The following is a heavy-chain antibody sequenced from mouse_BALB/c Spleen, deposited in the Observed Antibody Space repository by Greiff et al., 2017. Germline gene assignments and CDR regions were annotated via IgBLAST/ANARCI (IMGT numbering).Heavy chain of an antibody. CDR2: ISSGGST. CDR1: GFTFSSYA. CDR3: ARGANYYGSSYFDY. Sequence: EVKLVESGGGLVKPGGSLKLSCAASGFTFSSYAMSWVRQTPEKRLEWVASISSGGSTYYPDSVKGRFTISRDNARNILYLQMSSLRSEDTAMYYGARGANYYGSSYFDYWGQGTTLTVSS. V-gene: IGHV5-6-5*01. J-gene: IGHJ2*01. D-gene: IGHD1-1*01.